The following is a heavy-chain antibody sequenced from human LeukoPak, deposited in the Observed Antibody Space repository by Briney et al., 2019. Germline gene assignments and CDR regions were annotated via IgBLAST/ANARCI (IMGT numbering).Heavy chain of an antibody. CDR3: AKEAGIAAAGYFDY. D-gene: IGHD6-13*01. J-gene: IGHJ4*02. Sequence: GRSLRLSCAASGFTFSSYGMHWVRQAPGKGLEWVAVISYDGSNKYYADSVKGRFTISRDNSKNTLYLQMNSLRAEDTAVYYCAKEAGIAAAGYFDYWGQGTLVTVSS. V-gene: IGHV3-30*18. CDR1: GFTFSSYG. CDR2: ISYDGSNK.